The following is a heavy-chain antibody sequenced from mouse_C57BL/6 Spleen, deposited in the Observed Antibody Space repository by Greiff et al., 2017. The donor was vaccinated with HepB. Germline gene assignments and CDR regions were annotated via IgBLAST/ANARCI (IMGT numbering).Heavy chain of an antibody. CDR3: TSGYLAY. CDR1: GFNIKDDY. D-gene: IGHD2-2*01. V-gene: IGHV14-4*01. J-gene: IGHJ3*01. CDR2: IDPENGDT. Sequence: VQLQQPGAELVRPGASVKLSCTASGFNIKDDYMHWVKQRPEQGLEWIGWIDPENGDTEYASKFQGKATITADTSSNTAYLQLSSLTSEDTAVYYCTSGYLAYWGQGTLVTVSA.